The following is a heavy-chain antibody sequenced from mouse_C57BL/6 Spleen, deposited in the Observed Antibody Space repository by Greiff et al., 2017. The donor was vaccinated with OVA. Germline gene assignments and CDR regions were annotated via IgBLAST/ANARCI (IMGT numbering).Heavy chain of an antibody. V-gene: IGHV1-76*01. CDR2: IYPGSGNT. D-gene: IGHD1-1*01. Sequence: VQGVESGAELVRPGASVKLSCKASGYTFTDYYINWVKQRPGQGLEWIARIYPGSGNTYYNEKFKGKATLTAEKSSSTAYMQLSSLTSEDSAVYFCARRYGSSYGDYWGQGTTLTVSS. CDR1: GYTFTDYY. J-gene: IGHJ2*01. CDR3: ARRYGSSYGDY.